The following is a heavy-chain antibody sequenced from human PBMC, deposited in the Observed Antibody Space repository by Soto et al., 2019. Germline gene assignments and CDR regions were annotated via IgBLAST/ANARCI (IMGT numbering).Heavy chain of an antibody. Sequence: ETLSLTCTVSGDANIDYYWSWIRQPAGKGLEWIGRIYSNGDTNFNPSLQSRVTMSVDTSKKRFSLKLSSVTAADTAVYYCAREHFYYAMDVWGQGTTVTVSS. CDR2: IYSNGDT. V-gene: IGHV4-4*07. CDR1: GDANIDYY. J-gene: IGHJ6*02. CDR3: AREHFYYAMDV.